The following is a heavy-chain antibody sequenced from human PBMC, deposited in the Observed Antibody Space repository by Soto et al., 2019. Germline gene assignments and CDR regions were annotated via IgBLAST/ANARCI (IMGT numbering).Heavy chain of an antibody. CDR2: IWYDGSKE. CDR3: ARVARNHYFDN. V-gene: IGHV3-33*01. J-gene: IGHJ4*02. Sequence: QVQLVESGGGVVLPGRSLRLSCAASGFTFSDYGMHWVRQAPGKGLEWVATIWYDGSKEYYADSVKGRFTIFRDKSTNTVHLQMNSLRAEDTAVYYCARVARNHYFDNWGQGTLVTVSS. CDR1: GFTFSDYG.